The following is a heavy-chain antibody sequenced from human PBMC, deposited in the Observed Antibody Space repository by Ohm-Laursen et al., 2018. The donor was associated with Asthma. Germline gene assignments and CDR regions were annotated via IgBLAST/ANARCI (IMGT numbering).Heavy chain of an antibody. D-gene: IGHD6-6*01. CDR2: IKSKTDGGTT. J-gene: IGHJ6*02. CDR3: ARSIAARLRHYYGMDV. Sequence: SLRLSCAASGFTFSNAWMSWVRQAPGKGLEWVGRIKSKTDGGTTDYAAPVKGRFTISRDDSKNTLYLQMNSLRAEDTAVYYCARSIAARLRHYYGMDVWGQGTTVTVSS. V-gene: IGHV3-15*01. CDR1: GFTFSNAW.